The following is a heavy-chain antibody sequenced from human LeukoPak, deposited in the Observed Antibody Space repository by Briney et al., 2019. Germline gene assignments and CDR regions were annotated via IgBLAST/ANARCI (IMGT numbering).Heavy chain of an antibody. J-gene: IGHJ4*02. CDR3: ASRIGY. D-gene: IGHD3-10*01. CDR2: IWDDGSKK. V-gene: IGHV3-33*01. Sequence: PGTSLRLSCAASGFTFSSYGMNWVRQAPGKGLEWVAVIWDDGSKKYYADSVKGRFTISRENTKNTLYLQMNSLRGEDTAEYYCASRIGYWGQGTLVIVSS. CDR1: GFTFSSYG.